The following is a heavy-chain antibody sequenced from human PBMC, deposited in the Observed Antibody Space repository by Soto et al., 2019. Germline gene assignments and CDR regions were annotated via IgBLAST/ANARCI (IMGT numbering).Heavy chain of an antibody. CDR2: AYYSGST. J-gene: IGHJ6*02. CDR3: ARGTDYTQIASYHYGMDV. CDR1: GKSVSTFY. D-gene: IGHD4-4*01. Sequence: SETLSLTCTVSGKSVSTFYWSWIRQPPGKGLEWIGHAYYSGSTNYDPSLKSRVTISVDMSKNQVSLRLTSVTAADTAVYYCARGTDYTQIASYHYGMDVWGQGTSVTVSS. V-gene: IGHV4-59*02.